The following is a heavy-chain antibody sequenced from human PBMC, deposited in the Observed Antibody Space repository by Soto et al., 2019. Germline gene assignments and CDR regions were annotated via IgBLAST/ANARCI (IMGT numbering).Heavy chain of an antibody. J-gene: IGHJ4*02. Sequence: QVQLQESGPGLVKPSGTLSLTCAVSGGSISSSNWWSWVRQPPGKGLEWIGEIYHSGSTNYNPSLKSRLTISVDKAKNQFSLKLSSVTAADTAVYYCARMEYSSSWYPHNWGQGTLVTVSS. V-gene: IGHV4-4*02. CDR3: ARMEYSSSWYPHN. CDR1: GGSISSSNW. CDR2: IYHSGST. D-gene: IGHD6-13*01.